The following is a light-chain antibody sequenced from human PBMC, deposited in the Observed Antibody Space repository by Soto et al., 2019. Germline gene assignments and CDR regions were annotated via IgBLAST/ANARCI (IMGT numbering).Light chain of an antibody. CDR2: EVS. V-gene: IGLV2-14*01. Sequence: QSVLTQPAPVSGSPGQSITISCTGTSSDVGGYNYVSWYQLHPGKAPKLMVYEVSNRPSGDSNRCSGSKSGNTASLTTSGPQAEVDADYYCSSYTRSTADVFGTGTKGTVL. J-gene: IGLJ1*01. CDR3: SSYTRSTADV. CDR1: SSDVGGYNY.